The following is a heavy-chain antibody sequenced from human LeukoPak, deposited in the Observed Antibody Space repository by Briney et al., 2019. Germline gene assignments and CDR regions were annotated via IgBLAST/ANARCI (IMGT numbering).Heavy chain of an antibody. CDR3: ARGGMHGSGTFDY. Sequence: GGSLRLSRASSGFTVSSNYMNWVRQAPGKGLEWVSVIYSGGSTYYADSVKGRFTIFRDNSKNTLYLQMNSLRAEDTAVYYCARGGMHGSGTFDYWGQGTLVTVSS. J-gene: IGHJ4*02. D-gene: IGHD3-10*01. CDR2: IYSGGST. CDR1: GFTVSSNY. V-gene: IGHV3-66*01.